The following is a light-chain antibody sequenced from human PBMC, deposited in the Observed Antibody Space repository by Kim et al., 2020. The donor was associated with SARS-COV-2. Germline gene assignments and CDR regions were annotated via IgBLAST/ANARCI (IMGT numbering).Light chain of an antibody. V-gene: IGLV3-19*01. Sequence: SSELTQDPAVSVALGQTVRITCQGDSLRSYYASWYQQKPGQAPVLVIYGKNNRPSGIPDRFSGSSSGNTASLTITGAQAEDKADYYCNSRDSSGNHRGWV. CDR3: NSRDSSGNHRGWV. J-gene: IGLJ3*02. CDR1: SLRSYY. CDR2: GKN.